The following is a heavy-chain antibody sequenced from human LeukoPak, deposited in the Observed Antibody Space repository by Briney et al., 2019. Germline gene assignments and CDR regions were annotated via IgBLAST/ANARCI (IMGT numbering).Heavy chain of an antibody. CDR3: AKDLSSAVAGY. V-gene: IGHV3-23*01. CDR2: ISGSGGST. J-gene: IGHJ4*02. Sequence: GGSLRLSCAASGFTFSSYAMSWVRQAPGKGLEWVSAISGSGGSTYYADSAKGRFTISRDNSKNTVYLQMDSLRAEDTAVYYCAKDLSSAVAGYWGQGTLVTVSS. D-gene: IGHD6-19*01. CDR1: GFTFSSYA.